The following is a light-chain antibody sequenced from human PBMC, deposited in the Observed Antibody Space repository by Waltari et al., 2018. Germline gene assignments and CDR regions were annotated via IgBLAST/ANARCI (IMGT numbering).Light chain of an antibody. CDR3: SLVYGGAWV. CDR2: DTT. J-gene: IGLJ3*02. Sequence: QAVVTQEPSLTVSPGGTVTLTCGSNYGAVTSGHYPYWFQQKPGQAPKTLIYDTTYKHPWIPARFSGSLLGDKAALTRSGAQPEDEAEYYCSLVYGGAWVFGGGTKVTVL. CDR1: YGAVTSGHY. V-gene: IGLV7-46*01.